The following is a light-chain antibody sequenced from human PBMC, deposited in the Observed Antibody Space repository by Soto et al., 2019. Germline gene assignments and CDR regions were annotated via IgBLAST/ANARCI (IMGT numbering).Light chain of an antibody. CDR3: QQYGNSPPT. Sequence: EIVLTQSPGTLSLSPGERATLSCRASQSLSSNFLAWYQHKPGQAPRLLIYGASSRATAIPDRFSGSGSGTDFTLSISRLEPEDFAVYYWQQYGNSPPTFGGGTKVEIK. J-gene: IGKJ4*01. CDR1: QSLSSNF. CDR2: GAS. V-gene: IGKV3-20*01.